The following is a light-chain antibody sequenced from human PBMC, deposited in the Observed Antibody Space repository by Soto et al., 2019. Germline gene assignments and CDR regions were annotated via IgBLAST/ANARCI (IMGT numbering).Light chain of an antibody. V-gene: IGLV2-14*01. CDR1: TSDVGGFNY. CDR3: SSYTNYNHVV. Sequence: QSALTQPASVSGSPGQSITISCTGTTSDVGGFNYVSWYQLNPGKAPKLMVYEVSNRPSGVSNRFSGSKSGNTASLTISGLQAEDEADYYCSSYTNYNHVVFGGGTQLTVL. J-gene: IGLJ2*01. CDR2: EVS.